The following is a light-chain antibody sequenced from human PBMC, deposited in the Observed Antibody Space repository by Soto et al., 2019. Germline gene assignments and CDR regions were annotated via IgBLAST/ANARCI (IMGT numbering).Light chain of an antibody. V-gene: IGKV1-5*01. Sequence: IQMTESPSSLSSSVVYRVTITCRASQSISSYLNWYQQKPGKAPKLLIYDASSLESGVPSRFSGSGSGTEFTLTISSLQPDDFATYYCQQYNSYSWTFGQGTKVDIK. J-gene: IGKJ1*01. CDR1: QSISSY. CDR3: QQYNSYSWT. CDR2: DAS.